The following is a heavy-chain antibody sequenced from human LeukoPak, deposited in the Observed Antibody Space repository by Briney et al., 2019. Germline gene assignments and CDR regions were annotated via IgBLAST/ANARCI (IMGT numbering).Heavy chain of an antibody. V-gene: IGHV3-9*03. CDR2: ISWNSGII. Sequence: GGSLRLSCAASGFTFDDYAMHWVRQVPGKGLEWVSGISWNSGIIGYADSVKGRFTISRDNAKKSLYLQMNSLRAEDMALYYCAKDHRPYYDSSGYYDYWGQGTLVTVSS. D-gene: IGHD3-22*01. CDR1: GFTFDDYA. J-gene: IGHJ4*02. CDR3: AKDHRPYYDSSGYYDY.